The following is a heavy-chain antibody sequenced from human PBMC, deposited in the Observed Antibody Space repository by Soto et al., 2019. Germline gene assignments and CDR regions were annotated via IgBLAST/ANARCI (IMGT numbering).Heavy chain of an antibody. CDR1: GGTFSSYA. D-gene: IGHD2-15*01. V-gene: IGHV1-69*13. J-gene: IGHJ6*02. Sequence: GASVKVSCKASGGTFSSYAISWVRQAPGQGLEWMRGIIPIFGTANYAQKFQGRVTITADESASTAYMELSSLRSEDTAVYYCASTVVVAATREVWFGMDVWGQGTTVTVSS. CDR3: ASTVVVAATREVWFGMDV. CDR2: IIPIFGTA.